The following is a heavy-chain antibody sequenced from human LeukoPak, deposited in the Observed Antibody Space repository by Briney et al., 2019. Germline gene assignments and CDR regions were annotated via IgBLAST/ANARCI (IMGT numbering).Heavy chain of an antibody. J-gene: IGHJ4*02. Sequence: SETLSLTCGVSGGSVSSTNWWTWIRQPPGKGLEWIGEVHLDGRTNFNPSLKSRLTMSVDLSENHISLKLTSVTAADTAVYYCAREGGFYRPLDYSGQGTLVTVSS. CDR3: AREGGFYRPLDY. D-gene: IGHD3-3*01. CDR2: VHLDGRT. V-gene: IGHV4-4*02. CDR1: GGSVSSTNW.